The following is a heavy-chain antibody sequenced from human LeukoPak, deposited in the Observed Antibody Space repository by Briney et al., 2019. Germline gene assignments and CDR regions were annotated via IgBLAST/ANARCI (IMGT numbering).Heavy chain of an antibody. CDR1: GLTFRNYG. Sequence: PSGGSLRLSCAASGLTFRNYGMHWVRQAPGKGLEWVAVIWFDGTNKYYADSVKGRFTISRDNSKNTLYLQMNSLRAEDTAVYYCARDSSSWSYYFDYWGQGTLVTVSS. D-gene: IGHD6-13*01. V-gene: IGHV3-33*01. J-gene: IGHJ4*02. CDR2: IWFDGTNK. CDR3: ARDSSSWSYYFDY.